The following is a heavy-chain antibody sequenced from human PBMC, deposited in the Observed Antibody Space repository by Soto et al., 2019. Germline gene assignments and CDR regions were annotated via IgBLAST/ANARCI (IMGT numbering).Heavy chain of an antibody. CDR2: IYYSGST. Sequence: QLQLQESGPGLVKPSETLSLTCTVSGGSISSSSYYWGWIRQPPGKGLEWIGSIYYSGSTYYNPSLKSRVTISVDTSKNQFSLKLSSVTAADTAVYYCARRRYRGWYVDYWGQGTLVTVSS. CDR3: ARRRYRGWYVDY. CDR1: GGSISSSSYY. D-gene: IGHD6-19*01. J-gene: IGHJ4*02. V-gene: IGHV4-39*01.